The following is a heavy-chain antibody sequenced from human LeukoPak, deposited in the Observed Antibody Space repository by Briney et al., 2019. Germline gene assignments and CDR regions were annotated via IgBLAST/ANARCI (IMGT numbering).Heavy chain of an antibody. J-gene: IGHJ4*02. D-gene: IGHD1-26*01. V-gene: IGHV3-23*01. CDR1: GFIFSNYG. Sequence: GGSLRLSCAASGFIFSNYGMNWVRQAPGKGLEWVAAISASGSATSYADSVRGRFTISRDNSKSTTYLQMNSLRAEDTAVYYCGRDLGGRSGYWGQGTLVTVSS. CDR3: GRDLGGRSGY. CDR2: ISASGSAT.